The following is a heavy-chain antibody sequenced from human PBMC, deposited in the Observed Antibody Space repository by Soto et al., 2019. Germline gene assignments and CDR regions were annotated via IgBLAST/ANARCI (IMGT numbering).Heavy chain of an antibody. CDR1: GDVFRSYG. D-gene: IGHD3-16*02. CDR3: ARHYVWGSYRHASSYYYYGMDV. CDR2: IIPISGTT. V-gene: IGHV1-69*06. J-gene: IGHJ6*02. Sequence: SVKVSCKASGDVFRSYGINWVRQAPGQGLEWMGGIIPISGTTNYAQKFQGRVTITADKSTSTAYMELSSLRSEDTAVYYCARHYVWGSYRHASSYYYYGMDVWGQGTTVTVSS.